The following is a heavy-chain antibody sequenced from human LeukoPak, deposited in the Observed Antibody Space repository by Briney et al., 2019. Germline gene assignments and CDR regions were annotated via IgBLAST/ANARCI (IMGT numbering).Heavy chain of an antibody. CDR1: EFTFSSYE. J-gene: IGHJ6*03. D-gene: IGHD3-22*01. CDR3: ARVVTYYYDSSDKPHYMDV. V-gene: IGHV3-48*03. Sequence: GGSLRLSCAASEFTFSSYEMNWVRQAPGKGLEWVSYISGSGSTILYADSVKGRFTISRDNAKNSLYLQMNSLRAEDTALYYCARVVTYYYDSSDKPHYMDVWGKGTTVTVSS. CDR2: ISGSGSTI.